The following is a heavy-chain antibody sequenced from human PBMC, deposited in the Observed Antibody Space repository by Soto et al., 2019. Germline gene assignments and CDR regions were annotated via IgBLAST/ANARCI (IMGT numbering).Heavy chain of an antibody. D-gene: IGHD2-21*01. CDR1: GGSFSGYY. CDR2: INHSGST. CDR3: ARDPCGGYCYSGYYFDY. J-gene: IGHJ4*02. Sequence: SETLSLTCAVYGGSFSGYYWSWIRQPPGKGLEWIGEINHSGSTNYNPSLKSRVTISVDTSKNQFSLKLSSVTAADTAVYYCARDPCGGYCYSGYYFDYWGQGTLVTVSS. V-gene: IGHV4-34*01.